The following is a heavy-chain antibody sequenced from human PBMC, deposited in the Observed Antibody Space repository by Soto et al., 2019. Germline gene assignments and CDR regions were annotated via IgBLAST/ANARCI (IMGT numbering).Heavy chain of an antibody. CDR1: GYPVTAYY. J-gene: IGHJ3*02. CDR2: INPATGAA. CDR3: ARGGGVGVAGSAAFDM. D-gene: IGHD3-3*01. Sequence: QLHLVQSGAVVKKPGASVTVSCSASGYPVTAYYMHWVRQAPGRGLEWMGGINPATGAAKYTQTCQGRGTMTRDTATSTGFMELGGRTSEDTAGFYCARGGGVGVAGSAAFDMWGQGTLVTVSS. V-gene: IGHV1-2*02.